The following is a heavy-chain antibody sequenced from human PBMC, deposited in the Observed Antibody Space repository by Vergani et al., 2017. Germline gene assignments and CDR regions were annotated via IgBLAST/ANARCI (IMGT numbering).Heavy chain of an antibody. D-gene: IGHD5-12*01. V-gene: IGHV3-23*01. J-gene: IGHJ4*02. Sequence: EVQLLESGGGLVQPGGSLRLSCEASGFSFPGYAMSWVRQAPGKGLEWVSSVSGSSATPYYADSVKGRFIISRDNSKNTLHLQMNSLRADDTAVYYCTKGSRGYTGYFFDYWGQETLATVSS. CDR3: TKGSRGYTGYFFDY. CDR2: VSGSSATP. CDR1: GFSFPGYA.